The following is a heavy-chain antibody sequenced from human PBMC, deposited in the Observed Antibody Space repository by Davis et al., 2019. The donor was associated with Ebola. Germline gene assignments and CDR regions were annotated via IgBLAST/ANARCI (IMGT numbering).Heavy chain of an antibody. J-gene: IGHJ4*02. CDR3: ARAVFHEVLDS. CDR2: VSHSEREK. CDR1: GFTFSNYA. V-gene: IGHV3-30*04. Sequence: PGGSLRLSCAASGFTFSNYAMHWVRQAPGKGLEWVAGVSHSEREKFYADSMKGRFTISRDNSENTLYLQMNSLTADDTAVYFCARAVFHEVLDSWGQGTPVTVSS. D-gene: IGHD3-3*01.